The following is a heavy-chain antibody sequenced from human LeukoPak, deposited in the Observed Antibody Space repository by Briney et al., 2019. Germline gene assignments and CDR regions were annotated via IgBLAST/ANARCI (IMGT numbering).Heavy chain of an antibody. CDR2: IYYSGNT. CDR1: GGSINSGGYY. D-gene: IGHD1-26*01. Sequence: PSQTLSLTCTVSGGSINSGGYYWGWLRQSPGRGLEWIGGIYYSGNTYYSPSLRSRVTVSVDTSKNQFSLKLNSVTAADTAVYYCARHKWDSAWYFDVWGRGTLVTVSS. J-gene: IGHJ2*01. CDR3: ARHKWDSAWYFDV. V-gene: IGHV4-39*01.